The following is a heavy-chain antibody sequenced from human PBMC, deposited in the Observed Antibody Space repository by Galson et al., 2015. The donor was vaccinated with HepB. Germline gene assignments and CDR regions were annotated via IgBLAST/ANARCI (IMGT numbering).Heavy chain of an antibody. J-gene: IGHJ4*02. CDR3: AKFTMVRGVIAPFDY. CDR1: GFTFSSYA. Sequence: SLRLSCAASGFTFSSYAMSWVRQAPGKGLEWVSAISGSGGSTYYADSVKGRFTISRDNSKNTLYLQMNSLRAEDTAVYYCAKFTMVRGVIAPFDYWGQGTLVTVSS. D-gene: IGHD3-10*01. V-gene: IGHV3-23*01. CDR2: ISGSGGST.